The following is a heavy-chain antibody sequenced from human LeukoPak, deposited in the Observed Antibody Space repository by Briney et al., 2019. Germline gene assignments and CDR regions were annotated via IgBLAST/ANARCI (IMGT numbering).Heavy chain of an antibody. Sequence: QTGGSLRLSCAVSGFTFSSYPMHWVRQAPGKGLEWVALISSDGSDKKYADSVKGRFTISRDNSRNTLYLQMNSLRAEDTAVYYCARYDYWGQGTLVTVSS. CDR2: ISSDGSDK. CDR1: GFTFSSYP. CDR3: ARYDY. V-gene: IGHV3-30-3*01. J-gene: IGHJ4*02.